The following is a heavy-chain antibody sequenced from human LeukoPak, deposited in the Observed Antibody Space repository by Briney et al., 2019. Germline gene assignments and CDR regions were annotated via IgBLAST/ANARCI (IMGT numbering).Heavy chain of an antibody. CDR3: AKAGPRYSHSGGLFFFDV. CDR2: IYYSGST. Sequence: SETLSLTCTVSGDSVSSTGYYWGWIRQPPGKGLEWIGTIYYSGSTYYNPSLKSRVTMSEDTSRNQFSLRLSSVNAADTAVYYCAKAGPRYSHSGGLFFFDVGGQGKMVTVFS. D-gene: IGHD1-26*01. CDR1: GDSVSSTGYY. V-gene: IGHV4-39*01. J-gene: IGHJ3*01.